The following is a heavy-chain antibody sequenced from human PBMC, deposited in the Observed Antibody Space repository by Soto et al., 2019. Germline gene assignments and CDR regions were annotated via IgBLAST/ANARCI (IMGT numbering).Heavy chain of an antibody. V-gene: IGHV1-2*02. Sequence: ASENVSCKASGYTFTGYYMHWVRQAPGQGLEWMGWINPNSGGTNYAQKFQGRVTMTRDTSISTAYMELSRLRSDDTAVYYCARVAIHEFRFWSGYDWFDPWGQGTLVTVSS. D-gene: IGHD3-3*01. J-gene: IGHJ5*02. CDR3: ARVAIHEFRFWSGYDWFDP. CDR1: GYTFTGYY. CDR2: INPNSGGT.